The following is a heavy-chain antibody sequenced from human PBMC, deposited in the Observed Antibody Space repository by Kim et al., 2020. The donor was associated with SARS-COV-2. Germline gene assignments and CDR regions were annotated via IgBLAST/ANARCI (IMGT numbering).Heavy chain of an antibody. CDR2: ISGSGGST. CDR1: GFTFSSYA. Sequence: GGSLRLSCAASGFTFSSYAMSWVRQAPGKGLEWVSAISGSGGSTYYADSVKGRFTISRDNSKNTLYLQMNSLRAEDTAVYYCATRIAATSGAFDIWGQGTMVTVSS. D-gene: IGHD6-13*01. CDR3: ATRIAATSGAFDI. J-gene: IGHJ3*02. V-gene: IGHV3-23*01.